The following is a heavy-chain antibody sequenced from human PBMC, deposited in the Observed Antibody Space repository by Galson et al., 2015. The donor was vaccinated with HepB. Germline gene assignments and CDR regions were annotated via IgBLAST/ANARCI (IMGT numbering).Heavy chain of an antibody. Sequence: SVKVSCKASGYTFTSYDINWVRQATGQGLEWMGWMNPNSGNTGYAQKFQGRVTMTRNTSISTAYTELSSLRSEDTAVYYCAREVRPGYDFWSGHQGYYYYMDVWGKGTTVTVSS. CDR2: MNPNSGNT. J-gene: IGHJ6*03. CDR1: GYTFTSYD. CDR3: AREVRPGYDFWSGHQGYYYYMDV. V-gene: IGHV1-8*01. D-gene: IGHD3-3*01.